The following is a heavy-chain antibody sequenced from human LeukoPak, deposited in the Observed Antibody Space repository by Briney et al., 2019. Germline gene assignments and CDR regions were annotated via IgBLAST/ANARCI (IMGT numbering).Heavy chain of an antibody. Sequence: ASVKVSCKASGYTFTSYDINWVRQATGQGLEWMGWMNPNSGNTGYAQKFQGRVTITRNTSISTAYMELSSLRSEDTAVYYCARTISYGYSYYYYYMDVWGKGTTVTVSS. J-gene: IGHJ6*03. D-gene: IGHD5-18*01. V-gene: IGHV1-8*03. CDR3: ARTISYGYSYYYYYMDV. CDR2: MNPNSGNT. CDR1: GYTFTSYD.